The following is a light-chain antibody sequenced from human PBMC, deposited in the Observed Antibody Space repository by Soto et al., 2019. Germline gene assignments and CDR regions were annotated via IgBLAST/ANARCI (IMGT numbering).Light chain of an antibody. V-gene: IGKV1-9*01. Sequence: IQLTQSPSSLSASVGDRVTIACRASQGISSYLAWYQQKPGKAPNLLIYAASTLQSGVPSRFSGSGSGTDFTLSISSLQPEDFATYYCQQVNSYPLTFGQGTKVEVK. CDR3: QQVNSYPLT. CDR2: AAS. J-gene: IGKJ1*01. CDR1: QGISSY.